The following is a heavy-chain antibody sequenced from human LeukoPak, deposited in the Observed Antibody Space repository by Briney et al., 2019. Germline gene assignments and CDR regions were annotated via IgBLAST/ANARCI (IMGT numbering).Heavy chain of an antibody. J-gene: IGHJ4*02. CDR2: IYPGNSDT. D-gene: IGHD5-18*01. V-gene: IGHV5-51*01. CDR3: ARQNLDTAMVTIDY. Sequence: GESLKISCKGSGYNFTSYWIGWVRQMPGKGLEWMGIIYPGNSDTRYSPSFQGQVTISADKSISTAYLQWSSLKASDTAMYYCARQNLDTAMVTIDYWGQGTLVTVSS. CDR1: GYNFTSYW.